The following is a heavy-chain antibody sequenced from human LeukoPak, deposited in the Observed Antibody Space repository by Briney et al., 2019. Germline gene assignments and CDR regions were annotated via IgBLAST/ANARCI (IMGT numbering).Heavy chain of an antibody. V-gene: IGHV3-64*01. J-gene: IGHJ6*02. CDR2: ISSNGGST. D-gene: IGHD1-26*01. CDR1: GFTFSSYA. CDR3: ARVYGSYYYYGMDV. Sequence: PGGSLRLSCAASGFTFSSYAMHWVRPAPGKGLEYVSAISSNGGSTYYANSVKGRFTISRDNSKNTLYLQMGSLRAEDMAVYYCARVYGSYYYYGMDVWGQGTTVTVSS.